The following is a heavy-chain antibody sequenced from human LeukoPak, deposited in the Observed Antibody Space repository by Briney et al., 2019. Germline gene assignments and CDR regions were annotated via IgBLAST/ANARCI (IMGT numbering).Heavy chain of an antibody. Sequence: ASVKVSCKASGYTFTSYYMHWVRQAPGQGLEWMGIINPSGGSTSYAQKFQGRVTMTRDTSTSTVYMELSSLRSEDTAVYYCARNVGLIGDIVVVPAAFWFDPWGQGTLVTVSS. CDR2: INPSGGST. CDR1: GYTFTSYY. J-gene: IGHJ5*02. CDR3: ARNVGLIGDIVVVPAAFWFDP. V-gene: IGHV1-46*01. D-gene: IGHD2-2*01.